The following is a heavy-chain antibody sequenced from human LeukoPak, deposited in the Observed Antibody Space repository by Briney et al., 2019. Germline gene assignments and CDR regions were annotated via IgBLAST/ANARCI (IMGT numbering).Heavy chain of an antibody. CDR3: ARHRLLWFGGKTRHNWFDP. CDR2: IYYSGST. D-gene: IGHD3-10*01. J-gene: IGHJ5*02. CDR1: GFTFSSYG. Sequence: GSLRLSCAASGFTFSSYGMSWVRQPPGKGLEWIGSIYYSGSTYYNPSLKSRVTISVDTSKNQFSLKLSSVTAADTAVYYCARHRLLWFGGKTRHNWFDPWGQGTLVTVSS. V-gene: IGHV4-38-2*01.